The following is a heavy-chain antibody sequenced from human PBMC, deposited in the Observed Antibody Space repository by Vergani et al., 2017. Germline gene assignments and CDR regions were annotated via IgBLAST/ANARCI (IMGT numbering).Heavy chain of an antibody. CDR3: ARVNTETNGHLYYYYYMDV. Sequence: QLQLQQWGGGLLKPSETLSLTCVVNGGSFTSYHWTWIRQSPGEGLEWVGDSDHTGRPDYNPSLKSQLTMSVDRSRTQFPVTLNAVTATDTAIYFCARVNTETNGHLYYYYYMDVWGQGTAVTVS. D-gene: IGHD4-11*01. V-gene: IGHV4-34*01. J-gene: IGHJ6*03. CDR1: GGSFTSYH. CDR2: SDHTGRP.